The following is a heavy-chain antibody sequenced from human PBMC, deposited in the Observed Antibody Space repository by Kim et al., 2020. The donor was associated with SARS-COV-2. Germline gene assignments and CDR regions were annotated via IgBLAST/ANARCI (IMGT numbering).Heavy chain of an antibody. CDR3: ARSPRDGYLLVDY. CDR1: GGTFSSYT. D-gene: IGHD5-12*01. Sequence: SVKVSCKASGGTFSSYTISWVRQAPGQGLEWMGRIIPILGIANYAQKFQGRVTITADKSTSTAYMELSSLRSEDTAVYYCARSPRDGYLLVDYWGQGTLVTVSS. V-gene: IGHV1-69*02. CDR2: IIPILGIA. J-gene: IGHJ4*02.